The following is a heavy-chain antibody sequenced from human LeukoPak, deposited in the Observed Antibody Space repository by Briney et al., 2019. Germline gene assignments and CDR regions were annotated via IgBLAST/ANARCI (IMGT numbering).Heavy chain of an antibody. CDR1: GGSISSTSYY. D-gene: IGHD2-8*01. CDR3: AETNTQDWFDP. CDR2: IYHSGET. Sequence: TSETLSLTCTVSGGSISSTSYYWGWIRQPPGKGLEWIASIYHSGETFYNPSLESRVAISVDTSNNEVFPDLYSVTAADTAMYYCAETNTQDWFDPWGRGTLVTVSS. V-gene: IGHV4-39*07. J-gene: IGHJ5*02.